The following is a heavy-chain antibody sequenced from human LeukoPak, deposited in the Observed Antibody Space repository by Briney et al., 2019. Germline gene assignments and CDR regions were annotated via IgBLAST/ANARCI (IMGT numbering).Heavy chain of an antibody. V-gene: IGHV3-33*01. Sequence: GGSLRLSCAASGFTFSSYGMHWVRQAPGKGLEWVAVIWYDGSNKYYADSVKGRFTISRDNSKNTLYLQMNSLRAEDTAVYYCARDEKYYYDSSGYSPFDYWGQGTLVTVSS. CDR3: ARDEKYYYDSSGYSPFDY. CDR1: GFTFSSYG. D-gene: IGHD3-22*01. CDR2: IWYDGSNK. J-gene: IGHJ4*02.